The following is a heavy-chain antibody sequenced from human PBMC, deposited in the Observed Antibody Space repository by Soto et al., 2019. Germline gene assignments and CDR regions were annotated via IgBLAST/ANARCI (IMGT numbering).Heavy chain of an antibody. CDR1: PGSTSSGSYF. V-gene: IGHV4-31*02. CDR3: ARVRGGGPFDD. CDR2: IYYSGST. Sequence: SETLSLTWTVSPGSTSSGSYFCSCIRQQPGKGLEWIGYIYYSGSTYYNPSLKSRVTISVYTSKIQFSLKLSSVAAADTAVYYCARVRGGGPFDDWGQGTLVTVSS. J-gene: IGHJ4*02. D-gene: IGHD1-26*01.